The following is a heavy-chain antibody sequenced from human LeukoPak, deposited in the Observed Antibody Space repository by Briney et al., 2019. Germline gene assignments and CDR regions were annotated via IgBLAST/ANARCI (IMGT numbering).Heavy chain of an antibody. Sequence: GGSLRLSCAASGFTFSSYEMNWVRQAPGKGLEWVSYISSTGTTIYYADSVKGRFTISRDNAKNSLYLQMNSLRAEDTAVYYCARDRGARGYYMDVWGKGTTVTVSS. D-gene: IGHD3-10*01. V-gene: IGHV3-48*03. CDR3: ARDRGARGYYMDV. CDR1: GFTFSSYE. J-gene: IGHJ6*03. CDR2: ISSTGTTI.